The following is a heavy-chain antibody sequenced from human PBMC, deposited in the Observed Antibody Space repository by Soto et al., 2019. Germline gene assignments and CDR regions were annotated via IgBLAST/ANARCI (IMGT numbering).Heavy chain of an antibody. CDR1: GGTFSSYA. J-gene: IGHJ4*02. D-gene: IGHD3-9*01. CDR3: ASDLNPLRYFDWSTLGFDY. V-gene: IGHV1-69*01. CDR2: IIPIFGTA. Sequence: QVQLVQSGAEVKKPGSSVKVSCKASGGTFSSYAISWVRQAPGQGLEWMGGIIPIFGTANYAQKFQGRVTITADESTSTAYMELSSLRSEDTAVYYCASDLNPLRYFDWSTLGFDYWGQGTLVTVSS.